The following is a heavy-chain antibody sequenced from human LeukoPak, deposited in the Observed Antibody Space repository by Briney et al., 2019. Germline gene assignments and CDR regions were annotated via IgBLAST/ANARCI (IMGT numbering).Heavy chain of an antibody. CDR3: AARGYGYGLKIGYY. Sequence: SATLSLTCAVYGGSFSGYYWSWIRQPPGKGLEWIGEINHSGSTNYNPSLKSRVTISVDTSKNQFSLELSSVTAADTAVYYCAARGYGYGLKIGYYWGQGTLVTVSS. CDR2: INHSGST. CDR1: GGSFSGYY. J-gene: IGHJ4*02. D-gene: IGHD5-18*01. V-gene: IGHV4-34*01.